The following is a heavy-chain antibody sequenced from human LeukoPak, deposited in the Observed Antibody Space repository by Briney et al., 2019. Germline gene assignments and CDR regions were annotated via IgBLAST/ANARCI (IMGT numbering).Heavy chain of an antibody. V-gene: IGHV3-30*18. Sequence: GGSLRLSCAASGFTFSSYGMHWVRQAPGKGLEWVAVISYDGSNKYYADSVKGRFTISRDNSKNTLYLQMNSLRAEDTAVYYCAKDPLAYYYDSSGYLPDYWGQGTLVTVSS. D-gene: IGHD3-22*01. CDR3: AKDPLAYYYDSSGYLPDY. CDR2: ISYDGSNK. CDR1: GFTFSSYG. J-gene: IGHJ4*02.